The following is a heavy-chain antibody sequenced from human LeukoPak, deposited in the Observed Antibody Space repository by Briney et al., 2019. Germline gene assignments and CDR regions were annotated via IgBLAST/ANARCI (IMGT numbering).Heavy chain of an antibody. V-gene: IGHV3-7*01. J-gene: IGHJ1*01. Sequence: PGGSLRLSCAASGFTFSSYWMSWVRQAPGKGLEWVANIKQDGGEKNYVDSVKGRFTISRDNAKTSLYLQMNSLRAEDTAVYYCASLNSSSWYMYFQHWGQGTLVTVSS. CDR2: IKQDGGEK. D-gene: IGHD6-13*01. CDR1: GFTFSSYW. CDR3: ASLNSSSWYMYFQH.